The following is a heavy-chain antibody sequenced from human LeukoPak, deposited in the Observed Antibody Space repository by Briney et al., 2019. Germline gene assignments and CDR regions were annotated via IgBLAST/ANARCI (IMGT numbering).Heavy chain of an antibody. D-gene: IGHD6-19*01. J-gene: IGHJ4*02. V-gene: IGHV3-23*01. CDR3: GKGPSSGWYYFDY. Sequence: GGSLRLSCAASGFTFSSYAMSWVRQAPGKGLEWVSAISGSGGSTYYADSVKGRFTISRDNSKNTLYLQMNTLRAEDTAVYYCGKGPSSGWYYFDYWGQGTRVTVSS. CDR1: GFTFSSYA. CDR2: ISGSGGST.